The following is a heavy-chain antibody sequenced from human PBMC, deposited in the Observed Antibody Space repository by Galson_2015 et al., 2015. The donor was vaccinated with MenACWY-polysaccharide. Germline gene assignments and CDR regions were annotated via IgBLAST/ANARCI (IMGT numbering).Heavy chain of an antibody. Sequence: SLRLSCAAFGFYFSTYALSWVRQAPGTGLEWVSSISSDGNSQYYAESLKGRFTISRDNAKNSLYLQMNFLRADDPAVYYCARWGVVSEPYWGQGTLVTVSS. CDR2: ISSDGNSQ. CDR3: ARWGVVSEPY. CDR1: GFYFSTYA. J-gene: IGHJ4*02. D-gene: IGHD4-23*01. V-gene: IGHV3-21*01.